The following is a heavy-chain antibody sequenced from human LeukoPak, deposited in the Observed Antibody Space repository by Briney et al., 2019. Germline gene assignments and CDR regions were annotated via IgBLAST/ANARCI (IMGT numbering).Heavy chain of an antibody. D-gene: IGHD6-13*01. CDR2: MNPNSGNT. CDR1: GYTFTSYD. CDR3: ARTHRIAAAGTEYYGMGV. V-gene: IGHV1-8*01. J-gene: IGHJ6*02. Sequence: WASVKVSCKASGYTFTSYDINWVRQATGQGLEWMGWMNPNSGNTGYAQKFQGRVTMTRNTSISTAYMELSSLRSEDTAVYYCARTHRIAAAGTEYYGMGVWGQGTTVTVSS.